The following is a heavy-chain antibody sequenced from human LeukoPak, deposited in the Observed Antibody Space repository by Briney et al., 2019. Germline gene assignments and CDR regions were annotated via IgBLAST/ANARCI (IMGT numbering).Heavy chain of an antibody. Sequence: PGGSLRLSCVASGFTFRDYYMSWIRRAPGKGLEWVSYISSSSSYIDYADSAKGRFTISRDNAKNSLHLQMKSLRAEDTAVYYCARGAAGYVGASSFDYWGQGTLVTVSS. CDR3: ARGAAGYVGASSFDY. D-gene: IGHD1-26*01. J-gene: IGHJ4*02. V-gene: IGHV3-11*06. CDR2: ISSSSSYI. CDR1: GFTFRDYY.